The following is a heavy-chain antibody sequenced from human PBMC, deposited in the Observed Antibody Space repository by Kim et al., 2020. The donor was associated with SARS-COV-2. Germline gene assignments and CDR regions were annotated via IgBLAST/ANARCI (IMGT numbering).Heavy chain of an antibody. CDR3: ARMPRTVAVYGMDV. V-gene: IGHV1-46*01. J-gene: IGHJ6*02. D-gene: IGHD6-19*01. Sequence: AQKFQGRVTMTRDTSTSTVYMELSSLRSEDTAVYYCARMPRTVAVYGMDVWGQGTTVTVSS.